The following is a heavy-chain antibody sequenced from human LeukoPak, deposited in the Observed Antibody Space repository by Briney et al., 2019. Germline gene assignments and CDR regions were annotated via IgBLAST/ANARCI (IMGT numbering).Heavy chain of an antibody. D-gene: IGHD4/OR15-4a*01. CDR1: GFTFSSYA. Sequence: GGSLRLSCAASGFTFSSYAMSWVRQAPGKGLEWVSAISGSGGSTLYADSVKGRFTISRDNSKNTLYLQMNSLRAEDTAVYYCARARLWSPDRSYYFDYWGQGTLVTVSS. CDR2: ISGSGGST. J-gene: IGHJ4*02. CDR3: ARARLWSPDRSYYFDY. V-gene: IGHV3-23*01.